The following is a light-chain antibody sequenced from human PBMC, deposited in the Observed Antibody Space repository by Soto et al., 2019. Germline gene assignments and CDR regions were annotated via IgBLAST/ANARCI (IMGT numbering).Light chain of an antibody. CDR3: QQYNNWPRT. CDR1: QSVSSN. V-gene: IGKV3-15*01. Sequence: IVMTHSPATLPVSPGERATLSCRASQSVSSNLAWYQQKPGQAPRLLIYGASTRATGIPARFSGSGSGTEFTLTISSLQSEDFAVYYCQQYNNWPRTFGQGTKVDIK. J-gene: IGKJ1*01. CDR2: GAS.